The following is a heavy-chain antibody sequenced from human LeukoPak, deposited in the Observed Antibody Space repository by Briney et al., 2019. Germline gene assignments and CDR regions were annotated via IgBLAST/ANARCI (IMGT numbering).Heavy chain of an antibody. CDR2: ISGSGGST. Sequence: GGSLRLPCAASGFTFSSYAMSWVRQAPGKGLEWVSGISGSGGSTYYADSVKGRFTISRDNSKNTLYLQMNSLRAEDTAVYYCAKGSSSGSFSVFDYWGQGTLVPVSS. CDR1: GFTFSSYA. V-gene: IGHV3-23*01. D-gene: IGHD3-10*01. J-gene: IGHJ4*02. CDR3: AKGSSSGSFSVFDY.